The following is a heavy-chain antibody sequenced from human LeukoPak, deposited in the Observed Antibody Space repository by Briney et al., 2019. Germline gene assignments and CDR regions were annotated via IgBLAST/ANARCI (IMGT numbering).Heavy chain of an antibody. CDR3: AKDRGLGLTGDEAGDY. D-gene: IGHD7-27*01. V-gene: IGHV3-30*02. Sequence: GGSLRLSCAASGFTLSSYGMHWVRQAPGKGLEWVAFIRYDGSNKYYADSVKGRFTISRDNSKNTLYLQMNSLRAEDTAVYYCAKDRGLGLTGDEAGDYWGQGTLVTVSS. CDR1: GFTLSSYG. CDR2: IRYDGSNK. J-gene: IGHJ4*02.